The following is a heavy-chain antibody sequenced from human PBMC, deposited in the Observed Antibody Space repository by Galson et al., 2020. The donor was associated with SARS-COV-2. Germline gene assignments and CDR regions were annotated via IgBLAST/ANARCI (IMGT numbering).Heavy chain of an antibody. Sequence: GESLKISCQGSGYSFRNYWIEWVRQMPGRGLEWMGIIYPGASNTQYSTSFQGQVIFSVDKSTSTAYVQWSSLKASDTAMYYCARLGDYAFLSTYAKYYYGMDVWGQGTTVTVSS. CDR1: GYSFRNYW. V-gene: IGHV5-51*01. J-gene: IGHJ6*01. CDR3: ARLGDYAFLSTYAKYYYGMDV. CDR2: IYPGASNT. D-gene: IGHD3-3*01.